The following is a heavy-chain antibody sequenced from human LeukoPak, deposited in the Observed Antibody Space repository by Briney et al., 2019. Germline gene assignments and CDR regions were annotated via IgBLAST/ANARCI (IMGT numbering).Heavy chain of an antibody. CDR2: IYYTGST. Sequence: SQTLPLTCTVSGDSISSSNYYWGWIRQPPGKGLQWIGNIYYTGSTYHNPSLKSRVTISVDTSNSQFSLKLSSVTAADTAVYFCARHAVAYSSGFYWGQGTLATVSS. CDR3: ARHAVAYSSGFY. CDR1: GDSISSSNYY. V-gene: IGHV4-39*01. D-gene: IGHD6-19*01. J-gene: IGHJ4*02.